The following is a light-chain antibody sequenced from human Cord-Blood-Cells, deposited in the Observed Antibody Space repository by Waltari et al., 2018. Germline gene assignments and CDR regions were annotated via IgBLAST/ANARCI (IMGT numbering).Light chain of an antibody. Sequence: QSALTQPASVSGSPGQSITISCTGTSSDVGSYNLVSWYQQQPGKAPKLMIHEGSKRPSGVSNRFSGSKSGNTASLTISGLQAEDEADYYCCSYAGSSTWVFGGGTKLTVL. V-gene: IGLV2-23*01. CDR2: EGS. CDR1: SSDVGSYNL. J-gene: IGLJ3*02. CDR3: CSYAGSSTWV.